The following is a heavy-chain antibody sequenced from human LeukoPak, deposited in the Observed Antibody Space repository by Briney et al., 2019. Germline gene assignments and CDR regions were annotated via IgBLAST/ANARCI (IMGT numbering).Heavy chain of an antibody. Sequence: ASVKVSCKASGYTFTSYGISWVRQAPGQGLEWMGWISAYNGNTNYAQKLQGRVTMTTDTSTSTAYMELRSLRSDDTAVYYCARDAPFSGGYYLSFDYWGQGTLVTVSS. CDR1: GYTFTSYG. V-gene: IGHV1-18*01. CDR2: ISAYNGNT. D-gene: IGHD3-10*01. J-gene: IGHJ4*02. CDR3: ARDAPFSGGYYLSFDY.